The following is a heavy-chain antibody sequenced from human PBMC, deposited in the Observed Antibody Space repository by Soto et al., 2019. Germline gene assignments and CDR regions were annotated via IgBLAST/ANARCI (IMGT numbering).Heavy chain of an antibody. Sequence: WGSLRLSCAASGFTFSSYGMHWVRQAPGKGLEWVAVISYDGSNKYYADSVKGRFTISRDNSKNTLYLQMNSLRAEDTAVYYCAKAGIDCSGGSCYYLPSDWFDPWGQGTLVTVSS. J-gene: IGHJ5*02. CDR3: AKAGIDCSGGSCYYLPSDWFDP. CDR1: GFTFSSYG. V-gene: IGHV3-30*18. D-gene: IGHD2-15*01. CDR2: ISYDGSNK.